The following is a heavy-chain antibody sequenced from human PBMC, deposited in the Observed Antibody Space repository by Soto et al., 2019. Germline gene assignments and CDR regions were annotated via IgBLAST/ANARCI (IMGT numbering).Heavy chain of an antibody. V-gene: IGHV4-59*01. CDR2: IYYSGST. CDR3: ARFVVVPAATWRWLDP. Sequence: SETLSLTCTVSGCSISSYYWSWIRQPPGKGLEWIGYIYYSGSTNYNPSLKSRVTISVDTSKNQFSLKLSSATAADTAVYYCARFVVVPAATWRWLDPWGQGTLVTVSS. J-gene: IGHJ5*02. CDR1: GCSISSYY. D-gene: IGHD2-2*01.